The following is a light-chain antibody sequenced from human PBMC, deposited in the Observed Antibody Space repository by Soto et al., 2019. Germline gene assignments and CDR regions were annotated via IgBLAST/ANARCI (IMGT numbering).Light chain of an antibody. CDR2: GAS. J-gene: IGKJ4*01. V-gene: IGKV3-15*01. CDR1: KSISSH. CDR3: QQYSYWPRA. Sequence: EIVMTQSPPTLSVSPGERTTLSCRPSKSISSHLAWFQQKPGQAPRLLVYGASTRATGVPARFSGSGSGTEFTLTISSLQSEDFAVYYCQQYSYWPRAFGGGTKVEIK.